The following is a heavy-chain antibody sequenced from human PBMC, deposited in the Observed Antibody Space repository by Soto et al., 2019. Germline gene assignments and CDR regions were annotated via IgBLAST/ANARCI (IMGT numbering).Heavy chain of an antibody. V-gene: IGHV1-8*01. J-gene: IGHJ6*03. CDR2: MNPNSGNT. D-gene: IGHD5-18*01. CDR1: GYTFTSYD. Sequence: ASVKVSCKASGYTFTSYDINWVRQATGQGLEWMGWMNPNSGNTGYAQKFQGRVTMTRNTSISTAYMELSSLRSGDTAVYYCAREGYSYGYYYYYYMDVWGKGTTVTVSS. CDR3: AREGYSYGYYYYYYMDV.